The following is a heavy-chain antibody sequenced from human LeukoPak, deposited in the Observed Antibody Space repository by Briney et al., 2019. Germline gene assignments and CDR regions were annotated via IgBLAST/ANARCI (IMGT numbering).Heavy chain of an antibody. J-gene: IGHJ4*02. Sequence: GSLRLSCAASAFTFSSYSMNWVRQAPGQGLEWVSVIYSGGSTYYADSVKGRFTISRDTSKNTLYLQMNNLRAEDTAMYYCTRDYGGNGNECWGQGTLVTVSS. CDR2: IYSGGST. D-gene: IGHD4-23*01. CDR3: TRDYGGNGNEC. V-gene: IGHV3-53*01. CDR1: AFTFSSYS.